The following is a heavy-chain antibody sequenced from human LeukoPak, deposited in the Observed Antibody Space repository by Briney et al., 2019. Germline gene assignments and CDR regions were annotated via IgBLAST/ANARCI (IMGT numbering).Heavy chain of an antibody. V-gene: IGHV4-61*03. CDR3: ARHYRGLEY. CDR1: AASVNSDYYY. J-gene: IGHJ4*02. Sequence: SETLSLTCTVSAASVNSDYYYCSWIRQPPGKGLEWVGHIYNGGSTNFITFLKSRVTMSVDTSKNHFTVKLSAVSAAETAFYYCARHYRGLEYWGQGTLATVCS. D-gene: IGHD4-23*01. CDR2: IYNGGST.